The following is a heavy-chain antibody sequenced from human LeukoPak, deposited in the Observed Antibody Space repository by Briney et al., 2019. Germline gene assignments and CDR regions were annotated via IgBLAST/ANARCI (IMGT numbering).Heavy chain of an antibody. CDR2: ISGSGATT. CDR3: AKSPDYDFWSGSRFDP. J-gene: IGHJ5*02. CDR1: GFTFSSYA. D-gene: IGHD3-3*01. Sequence: GGSLRLSCAASGFTFSSYAMSWVRQAPGKGLEWVSAISGSGATTYYADSVKGRFPISRDNSKNALYLQMNSLSADDTAVYYCAKSPDYDFWSGSRFDPWGQGTLVTVSS. V-gene: IGHV3-23*01.